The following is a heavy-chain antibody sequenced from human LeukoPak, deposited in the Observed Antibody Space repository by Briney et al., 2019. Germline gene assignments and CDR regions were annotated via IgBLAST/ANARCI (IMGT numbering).Heavy chain of an antibody. J-gene: IGHJ3*02. CDR3: ARHSSQRPYYDYIWGSYRNHDAFDI. D-gene: IGHD3-16*02. CDR2: IYYSEST. CDR1: GGSISSISYY. V-gene: IGHV4-39*01. Sequence: SETLSFTCTVSGGSISSISYYWGWLRQPPGKGLEWIGSIYYSESTYYNPSLKSRVTISVDTSKNQFSLKLSSVTAADTAVYYCARHSSQRPYYDYIWGSYRNHDAFDIWGQGTMVTVSS.